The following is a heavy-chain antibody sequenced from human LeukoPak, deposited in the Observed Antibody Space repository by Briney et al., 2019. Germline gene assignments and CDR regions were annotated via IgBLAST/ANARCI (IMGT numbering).Heavy chain of an antibody. CDR3: ASPPFYYDSSGYYAS. CDR2: INGGGSTT. J-gene: IGHJ5*02. V-gene: IGHV3-74*01. D-gene: IGHD3-22*01. CDR1: GFTFSGYW. Sequence: GGSLRLSCAASGFTFSGYWMHWVRQAPGKGLVWVSRINGGGSTTSYADSVKGRFTISRDNAKNTLYLQMNSLRAEDTAVYYCASPPFYYDSSGYYASWGQGTLVIVSS.